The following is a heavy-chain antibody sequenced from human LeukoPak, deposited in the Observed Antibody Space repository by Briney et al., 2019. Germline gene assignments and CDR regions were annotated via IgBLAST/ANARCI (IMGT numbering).Heavy chain of an antibody. CDR2: IYPGDSDT. CDR1: GYSFTSYW. CDR3: ATRPRWEYSSSAGLR. J-gene: IGHJ4*02. Sequence: GESLKISCKGSGYSFTSYWIAWVRQMPGKGLECMGIIYPGDSDTRYSPSFQGQVTISADKSISTAYLQWTSLKASDTAVYYCATRPRWEYSSSAGLRWGQGTLVTVSS. D-gene: IGHD6-6*01. V-gene: IGHV5-51*01.